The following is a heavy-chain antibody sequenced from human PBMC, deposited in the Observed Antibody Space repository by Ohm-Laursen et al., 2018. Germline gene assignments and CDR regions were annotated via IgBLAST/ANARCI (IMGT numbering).Heavy chain of an antibody. CDR2: VSGSGYTK. CDR1: GFSFSTYS. J-gene: IGHJ4*02. CDR3: ANHRSATWVHKRFDY. D-gene: IGHD5-24*01. Sequence: SLRLSCAASGFSFSTYSMNWVRQAPGKGLEWVSHVSGSGYTKYYGDSVKGRFTISRDNAENSLYLQMNSLRADDTAVYYCANHRSATWVHKRFDYWGQGTLVTVSS. V-gene: IGHV3-48*01.